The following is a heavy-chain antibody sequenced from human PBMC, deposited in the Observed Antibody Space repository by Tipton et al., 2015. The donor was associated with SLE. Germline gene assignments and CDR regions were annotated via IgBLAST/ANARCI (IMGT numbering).Heavy chain of an antibody. D-gene: IGHD3-10*01. V-gene: IGHV4-59*11. CDR2: IHYSGST. CDR3: ARRPASRSYYNAYYYDYMDV. Sequence: GLVKPSETLSLTCTVSGGSFSSHYWSWIRQSPGRGLEWIGYIHYSGSTNYNPSLKTRVTISVDTSKNQFSLKLHSVTAADTAIYYCARRPASRSYYNAYYYDYMDVWGKGTTVTVSS. J-gene: IGHJ6*03. CDR1: GGSFSSHY.